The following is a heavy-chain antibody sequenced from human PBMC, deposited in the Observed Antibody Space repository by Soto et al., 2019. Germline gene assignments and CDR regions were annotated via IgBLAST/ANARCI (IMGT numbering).Heavy chain of an antibody. V-gene: IGHV3-7*01. CDR2: INEDVSGQ. Sequence: GGSLRLSCAASGFPFTRYWMSWFRQAPGKGLEWVANINEDVSGQYYEDSVKGRFTISRDNDKNSFYLQMNSLRAEDTAVYYCARYSGSYSADCWGRGTLVTAPQ. J-gene: IGHJ4*02. D-gene: IGHD1-26*01. CDR1: GFPFTRYW. CDR3: ARYSGSYSADC.